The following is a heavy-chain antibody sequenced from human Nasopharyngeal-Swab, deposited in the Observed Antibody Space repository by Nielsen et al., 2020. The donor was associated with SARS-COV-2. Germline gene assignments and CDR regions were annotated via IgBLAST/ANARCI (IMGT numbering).Heavy chain of an antibody. D-gene: IGHD3-3*01. J-gene: IGHJ6*02. V-gene: IGHV3-21*01. Sequence: ETLSLTCTVSVDSISSYHWNWIRQPPGKGLEWVSSISSSSSYIYYADSVKGRFTISRDNAKNSLYLQMNSLRAEDTAVYYCARDGLDYDFWSAYFMDVWGQGTTVTVSS. CDR1: VDSISSYH. CDR2: ISSSSSYI. CDR3: ARDGLDYDFWSAYFMDV.